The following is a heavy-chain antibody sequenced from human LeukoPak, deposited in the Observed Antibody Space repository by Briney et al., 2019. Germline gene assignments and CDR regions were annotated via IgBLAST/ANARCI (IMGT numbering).Heavy chain of an antibody. Sequence: PSETLSLTCTVSGGSIRSFYWSWIRQPPGKGLEWIGRINSSGSTNYNPSLKSRVTMSVDTSKNQFSLKLSSVTAADTAVYYCTRIAAVGTQYYYYMDVWGKGTTVTVSS. J-gene: IGHJ6*03. CDR1: GGSIRSFY. V-gene: IGHV4-4*07. CDR3: TRIAAVGTQYYYYMDV. D-gene: IGHD6-13*01. CDR2: INSSGST.